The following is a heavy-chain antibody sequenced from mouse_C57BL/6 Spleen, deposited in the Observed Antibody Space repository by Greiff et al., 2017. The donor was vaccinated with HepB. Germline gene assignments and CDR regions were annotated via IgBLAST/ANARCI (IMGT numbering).Heavy chain of an antibody. J-gene: IGHJ3*01. CDR1: GYTFTSYW. Sequence: QVQLQQPGAALVRPGTSVKLSCKASGYTFTSYWMHWVKQRPGQGLEWIGVIDPSDSYTNYNQKFKGKATLTVDTSSSTAYMQLSSLTSEDSAVYYCARRDYYGSSYEFAYWGQGTLVTVSA. D-gene: IGHD1-1*01. CDR3: ARRDYYGSSYEFAY. CDR2: IDPSDSYT. V-gene: IGHV1-59*01.